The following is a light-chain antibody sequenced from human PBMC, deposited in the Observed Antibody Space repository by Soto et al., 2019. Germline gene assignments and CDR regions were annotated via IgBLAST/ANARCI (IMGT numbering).Light chain of an antibody. CDR2: GNS. CDR3: QSYDSSLTFYV. Sequence: QSVLTQPPSVSGAPGQRVTISCSGSSSNIGAGYDVHWYQQLPGTAPKLLIYGNSNRPSGVPDRFSGSKSGTSASLAITGLQAEVEADYYCQSYDSSLTFYVFGTGTK. CDR1: SSNIGAGYD. J-gene: IGLJ1*01. V-gene: IGLV1-40*01.